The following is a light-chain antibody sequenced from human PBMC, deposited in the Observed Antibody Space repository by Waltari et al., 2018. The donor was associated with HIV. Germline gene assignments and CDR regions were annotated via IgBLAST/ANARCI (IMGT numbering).Light chain of an antibody. CDR1: DSNVGNVS. CDR2: EGH. V-gene: IGLV1-51*02. J-gene: IGLJ1*01. Sequence: QSMLTQPPSLSAAPEQRVTISCSGFDSNVGNVSASWYQHLPGTAPKLLIYEGHKRPSGIPDRFSGSQSGASATLGITGLQTGDEADYYCGTWVKSLTPLYVFGTGTAVTVL. CDR3: GTWVKSLTPLYV.